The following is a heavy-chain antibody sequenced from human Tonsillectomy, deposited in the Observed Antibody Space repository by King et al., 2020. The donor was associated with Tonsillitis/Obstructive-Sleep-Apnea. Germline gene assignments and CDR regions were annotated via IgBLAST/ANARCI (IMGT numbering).Heavy chain of an antibody. V-gene: IGHV1-18*01. CDR3: ARVGYDSSGYFWRFDS. CDR1: GYTFTSYG. Sequence: QLVQSGGEVKKPGASVKVSCEASGYTFTSYGISWVRQAPGQGLEWMGWISAYNGNTNFAQKFQGRVTMTTDTSTNTAYMEMRSLRSDDTAMYYCARVGYDSSGYFWRFDSWGQGTLVTVSS. J-gene: IGHJ4*02. CDR2: ISAYNGNT. D-gene: IGHD3-22*01.